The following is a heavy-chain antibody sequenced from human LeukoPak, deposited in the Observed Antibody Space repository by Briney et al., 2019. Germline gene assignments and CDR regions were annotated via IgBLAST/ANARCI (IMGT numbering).Heavy chain of an antibody. CDR3: ARGRRSSGYYPIPRPFDY. CDR1: GGSFSGYY. J-gene: IGHJ4*02. Sequence: SETLSLTCAVYGGSFSGYYWSWIRQPPGKGLEWIGEINHSGSTNYNPSLKSRVTISVDTSKNQFSLKLSSVTAADTAVYYCARGRRSSGYYPIPRPFDYWGQGTLVTVSS. CDR2: INHSGST. D-gene: IGHD3-22*01. V-gene: IGHV4-34*01.